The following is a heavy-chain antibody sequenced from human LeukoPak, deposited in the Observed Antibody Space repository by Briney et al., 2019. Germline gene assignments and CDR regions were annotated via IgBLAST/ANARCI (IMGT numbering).Heavy chain of an antibody. D-gene: IGHD3-22*01. CDR3: ARVGFSSGYYFAFDI. V-gene: IGHV3-66*01. Sequence: PGGSLRLSCAASGFTVSDTYMTWVRQAPGKGLEWVSVIYSGGSTYYADSVKGRLTISRDNSKNTLHLQMNSLRAEDTAVYYCARVGFSSGYYFAFDIWGQGTMVTVSS. CDR1: GFTVSDTY. J-gene: IGHJ3*02. CDR2: IYSGGST.